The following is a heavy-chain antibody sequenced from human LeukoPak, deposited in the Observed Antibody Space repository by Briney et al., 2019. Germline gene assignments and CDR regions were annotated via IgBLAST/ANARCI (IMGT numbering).Heavy chain of an antibody. J-gene: IGHJ4*02. CDR1: GFTFGSYS. Sequence: PGGSPRLSCAASGFTFGSYSLNWVRQAPGKGLEWVSSIGSSGSYIHYADSVKGRFSISRDNAKNSLYLQMHSLSAEDTAVYYCARDPGYCTASTCYSMPFDNWGQGTLVTVSS. V-gene: IGHV3-21*01. D-gene: IGHD2-15*01. CDR3: ARDPGYCTASTCYSMPFDN. CDR2: IGSSGSYI.